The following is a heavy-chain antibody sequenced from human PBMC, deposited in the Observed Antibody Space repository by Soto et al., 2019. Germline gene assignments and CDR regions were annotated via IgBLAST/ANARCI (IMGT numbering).Heavy chain of an antibody. CDR3: AKDRGLVLSFYFDY. V-gene: IGHV3-9*01. Sequence: EVQLVESGGGLVQPGRSLRLSCAASGFTFDDYAMHWVRQAPGKGLEWVSGISWNSGSIGYADSVKGRFTISRDNAKNSLYLQMNRLRAEDKALYYCAKDRGLVLSFYFDYWGQGTLVTVSS. CDR1: GFTFDDYA. J-gene: IGHJ4*02. D-gene: IGHD6-13*01. CDR2: ISWNSGSI.